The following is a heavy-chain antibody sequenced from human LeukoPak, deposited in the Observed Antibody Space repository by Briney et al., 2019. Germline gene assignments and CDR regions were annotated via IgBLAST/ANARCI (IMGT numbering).Heavy chain of an antibody. CDR1: GVTFSSYA. D-gene: IGHD6-6*01. J-gene: IGHJ1*01. CDR2: ISGSGGST. Sequence: GGSLSLSCAVSGVTFSSYAMSWVRQAPGKGLEWVSAISGSGGSTYYADSAKGRFTIYRDNSKNTLYMQMSSLRAEDTAVYYCAKDLQQLVHSWEEYFQHWGQGTLVTVSS. V-gene: IGHV3-23*01. CDR3: AKDLQQLVHSWEEYFQH.